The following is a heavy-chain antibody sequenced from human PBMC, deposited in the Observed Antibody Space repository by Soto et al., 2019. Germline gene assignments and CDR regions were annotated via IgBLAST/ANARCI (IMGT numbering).Heavy chain of an antibody. CDR1: GFTFSSYS. CDR2: ISSSSSYI. CDR3: ARPVLGYCSGGSCSAPDY. J-gene: IGHJ4*02. V-gene: IGHV3-21*01. D-gene: IGHD2-15*01. Sequence: GGSLRLSCAASGFTFSSYSMNWVRQAPGKGLEWVSSISSSSSYIYYPDSVKGRFTISRDNAKNSLYLQMNSLRAEDTAVYYCARPVLGYCSGGSCSAPDYWGQGTLVTVSS.